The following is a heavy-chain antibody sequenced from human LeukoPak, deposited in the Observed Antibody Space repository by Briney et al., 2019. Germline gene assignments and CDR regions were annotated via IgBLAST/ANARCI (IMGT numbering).Heavy chain of an antibody. D-gene: IGHD1-26*01. CDR1: GYTFTGYY. J-gene: IGHJ3*02. Sequence: ASVKVSCKASGYTFTGYYIHWVRQAPGQGLEWMGWISPNSGGTNYAQKFQGGVAMTRDTSISTAYMELSRLRSDDTAVYYCARDRGGGATVLLAFDIWGQGTMVTVSS. V-gene: IGHV1-2*02. CDR2: ISPNSGGT. CDR3: ARDRGGGATVLLAFDI.